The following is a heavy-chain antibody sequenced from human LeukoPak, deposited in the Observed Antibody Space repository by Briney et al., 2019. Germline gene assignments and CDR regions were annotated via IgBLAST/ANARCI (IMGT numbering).Heavy chain of an antibody. Sequence: PGGSLRLSCAASGFTFSSYTMSWVRQAPGKGLEWVSGVSGGGGSAYYTDSVKGRFTISRDNSKNTLNLQMRSLRVEDTAVYYCAKDLRTPVPAAGIELAYWGQGILVTVSS. V-gene: IGHV3-23*01. D-gene: IGHD6-13*01. CDR1: GFTFSSYT. CDR3: AKDLRTPVPAAGIELAY. CDR2: VSGGGGSA. J-gene: IGHJ4*02.